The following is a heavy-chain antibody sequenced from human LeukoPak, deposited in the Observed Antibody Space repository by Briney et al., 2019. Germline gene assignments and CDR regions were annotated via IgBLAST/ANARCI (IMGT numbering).Heavy chain of an antibody. D-gene: IGHD2-15*01. CDR2: ISWDESTT. J-gene: IGHJ6*02. Sequence: GGSLRLSCAASGLSIGDNSMYWVRQAPGKGLEWVSLISWDESTTYYSDSVKGRFTVSRDSSKNSLYLQMNSLRTEDTALYYCARGPNRWWVVSRNWGMDVWGQGTTVTVSS. CDR1: GLSIGDNS. V-gene: IGHV3-43*01. CDR3: ARGPNRWWVVSRNWGMDV.